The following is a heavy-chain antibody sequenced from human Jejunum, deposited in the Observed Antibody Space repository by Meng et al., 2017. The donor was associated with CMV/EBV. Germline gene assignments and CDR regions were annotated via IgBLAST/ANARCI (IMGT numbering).Heavy chain of an antibody. V-gene: IGHV3-33*06. CDR1: GFTFGSDG. CDR2: IWYDGNKE. Sequence: ATSGFTFGSDGMHWVRQAPGKGLEWVAVIWYDGNKEFYADSVQGRFIISRDSSKRMVYLQMNSLRAEDTAIYYCAKQDATYYFDSWGPGTLVTVSS. D-gene: IGHD2-21*01. J-gene: IGHJ4*02. CDR3: AKQDATYYFDS.